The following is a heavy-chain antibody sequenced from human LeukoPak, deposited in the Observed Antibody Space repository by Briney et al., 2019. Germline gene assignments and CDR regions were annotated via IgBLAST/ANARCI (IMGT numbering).Heavy chain of an antibody. CDR2: TKSKTDGGTT. D-gene: IGHD2-2*01. J-gene: IGHJ4*02. V-gene: IGHV3-15*01. Sequence: PGGSLRLSCAASGFTFSNAWMSWVRQAPGKGLEWVGRTKSKTDGGTTDYAAPVKGRITISRDDSKNTLYLQMDSLKTEDTAMYYCTTGCSSSACRASVHDYWGQGTLVTVSS. CDR3: TTGCSSSACRASVHDY. CDR1: GFTFSNAW.